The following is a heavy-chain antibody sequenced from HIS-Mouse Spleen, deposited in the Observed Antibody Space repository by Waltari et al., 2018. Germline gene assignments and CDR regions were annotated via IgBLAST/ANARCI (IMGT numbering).Heavy chain of an antibody. V-gene: IGHV3-7*01. Sequence: EVQLVESGGGLVQPGGSLRPSCAASGFPFSSYWMSWVRQAPGKGLEWVANIKQDGSEKYYVDSVKGRFTISRDNAKNSLYLQMNSLRAEDTAVYYCARDSGGSYFDYWGQGTLVTVSS. J-gene: IGHJ4*02. CDR2: IKQDGSEK. CDR1: GFPFSSYW. D-gene: IGHD1-26*01. CDR3: ARDSGGSYFDY.